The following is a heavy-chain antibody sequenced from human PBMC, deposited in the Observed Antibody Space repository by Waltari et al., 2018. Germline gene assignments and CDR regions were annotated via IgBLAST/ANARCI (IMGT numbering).Heavy chain of an antibody. CDR3: ATGGGYSYGYEADYYYYMDV. Sequence: EVQLVQSGAEVKKPGAPVKISCKASGYPFTDSYMPLVQQAPGKGLEWMGRVDPEDGETIYAEKFQGRVTITADTSTDTAYMELSSLRSEDTAVYYCATGGGYSYGYEADYYYYMDVWGKGTTVTVSS. V-gene: IGHV1-69-2*01. CDR1: GYPFTDSY. CDR2: VDPEDGET. J-gene: IGHJ6*03. D-gene: IGHD5-18*01.